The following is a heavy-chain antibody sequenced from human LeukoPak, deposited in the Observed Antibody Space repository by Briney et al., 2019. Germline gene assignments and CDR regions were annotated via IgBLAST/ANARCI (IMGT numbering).Heavy chain of an antibody. J-gene: IGHJ4*02. Sequence: SVKVSCKASGGTFSSYAISWVRQAPGQGLEWMGGIIPIFGTANYAQKFQGRVTITTDESTSTAYMELSSLRSEDTAVYYCARAEDIVVVPAWSYFDYWGQGTLVTVSS. CDR3: ARAEDIVVVPAWSYFDY. CDR2: IIPIFGTA. D-gene: IGHD2-2*01. CDR1: GGTFSSYA. V-gene: IGHV1-69*05.